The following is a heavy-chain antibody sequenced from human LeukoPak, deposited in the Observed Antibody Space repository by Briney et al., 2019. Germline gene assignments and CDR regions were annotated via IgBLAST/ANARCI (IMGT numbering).Heavy chain of an antibody. Sequence: SETPSLTCAVYGGSFSGYYWSWIRQPPGKGLEWIGEINHSGSTNYNPSLKSRVTISVDTSKNQFSLKLSSVTAADTAVYYCARGDFYGSGLGYYFDYWGQGTLVTVSS. J-gene: IGHJ4*02. D-gene: IGHD3-10*01. V-gene: IGHV4-34*01. CDR1: GGSFSGYY. CDR3: ARGDFYGSGLGYYFDY. CDR2: INHSGST.